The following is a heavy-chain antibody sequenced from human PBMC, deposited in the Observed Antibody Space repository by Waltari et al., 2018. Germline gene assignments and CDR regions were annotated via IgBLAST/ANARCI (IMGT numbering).Heavy chain of an antibody. CDR2: IYYSGGT. J-gene: IGHJ4*02. V-gene: IGHV4-30-4*01. D-gene: IGHD1-1*01. CDR3: ARREGYNSLDY. CDR1: GDSVNNGEFF. Sequence: QVQLQESGPGLVKPSQTLSLTCSVSGDSVNNGEFFWSWIRQPPGKGLEWIGYIYYSGGTYYNPSLKSRLTMSVDTSKNQFSLNLRSVTAADTAVYYCARREGYNSLDYWGQGILVTVSS.